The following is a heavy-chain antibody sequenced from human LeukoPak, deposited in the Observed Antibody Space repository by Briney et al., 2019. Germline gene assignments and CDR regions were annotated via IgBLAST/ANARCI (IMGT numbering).Heavy chain of an antibody. CDR3: ARGEITMVRGVIITKSPFDY. V-gene: IGHV4-61*02. D-gene: IGHD3-10*01. J-gene: IGHJ4*02. CDR1: GGSISSGSYY. Sequence: PSQTLSLTCTVSGGSISSGSYYWSWIRQPAGKGLEWIGRIYTSGSTNYNPSLKSRVTISVGASKNQFSLKLSSVTAADTAVYYCARGEITMVRGVIITKSPFDYWGQGTLVTVSS. CDR2: IYTSGST.